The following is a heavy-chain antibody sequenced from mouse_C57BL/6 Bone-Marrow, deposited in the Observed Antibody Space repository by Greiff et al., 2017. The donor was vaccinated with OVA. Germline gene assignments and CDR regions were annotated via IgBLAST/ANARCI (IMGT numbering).Heavy chain of an antibody. CDR3: ARRTGYVWYFEV. Sequence: QVQLQEPGAELVRPGSSVKLSCKASGYTFTSYWMDWVKQRPGQGLEWIGNIYPSDSETHYNQKFKDKATLTVDKSSSTAYMQLRSLTSEDSAVCYYARRTGYVWYFEVWGTGTTVTVSS. CDR1: GYTFTSYW. CDR2: IYPSDSET. J-gene: IGHJ1*03. D-gene: IGHD2-2*01. V-gene: IGHV1-61*01.